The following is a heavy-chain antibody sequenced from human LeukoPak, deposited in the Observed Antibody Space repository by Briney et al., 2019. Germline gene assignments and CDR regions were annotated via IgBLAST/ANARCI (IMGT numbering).Heavy chain of an antibody. CDR1: GFTFSSFG. CDR3: AKSGSGSSGHYYIRGY. J-gene: IGHJ4*02. D-gene: IGHD3-22*01. V-gene: IGHV3-30*18. CDR2: IAYGESNK. Sequence: GGSLRLSCAASGFTFSSFGMPWARQASGKGLEWVAFIAYGESNKCYAHSVKGRFTISRDNTNNTLYLQMISLRAEYTAVNYGAKSGSGSSGHYYIRGYWGQGTLVTVSS.